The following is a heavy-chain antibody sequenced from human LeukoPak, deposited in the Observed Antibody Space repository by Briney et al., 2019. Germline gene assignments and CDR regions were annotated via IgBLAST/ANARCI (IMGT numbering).Heavy chain of an antibody. V-gene: IGHV4-34*01. CDR2: INHSGST. CDR3: AKAGSYHDFWRGYYNDY. D-gene: IGHD3-3*01. CDR1: GGSFSDNY. Sequence: PSETLSLTCAVYGGSFSDNYWSWIRQPPGKGLEWIGEINHSGSTNYNPSLKSRVTISLDTSKTQFSLKLNSVTAADTAVYYCAKAGSYHDFWRGYYNDYWGQGALVTVSS. J-gene: IGHJ4*02.